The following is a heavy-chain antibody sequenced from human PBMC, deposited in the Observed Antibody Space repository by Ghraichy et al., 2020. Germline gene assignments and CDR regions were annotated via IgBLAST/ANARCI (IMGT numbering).Heavy chain of an antibody. CDR1: GYSISSGYN. CDR3: ARDLYCSGGSCYGVDD. V-gene: IGHV4-38-2*02. J-gene: IGHJ4*02. CDR2: THHSGTT. D-gene: IGHD2-15*01. Sequence: SQTLSLTCGVSGYSISSGYNWAWIRQPPGRGLEWIGSTHHSGTTYYNPSLKSRVTFSTDTSQNQFSLKLTSVTAADTAVYYCARDLYCSGGSCYGVDDWGQGILVTVYS.